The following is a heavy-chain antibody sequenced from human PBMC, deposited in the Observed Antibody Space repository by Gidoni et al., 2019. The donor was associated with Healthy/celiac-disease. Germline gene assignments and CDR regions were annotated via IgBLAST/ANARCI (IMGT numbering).Heavy chain of an antibody. Sequence: EVQLVESGGGLVKPGGSLRLSCAASGFTFRSYSMNWVRQAPGKGLEWVSSISSSSSYIYYADSVKGRFTISRDNAKNSLYLQMNSLRAEDTAVYYCARDYYGSGGRDAFVIWGQGTMVTVSS. CDR2: ISSSSSYI. CDR3: ARDYYGSGGRDAFVI. J-gene: IGHJ3*02. V-gene: IGHV3-21*01. CDR1: GFTFRSYS. D-gene: IGHD3-10*01.